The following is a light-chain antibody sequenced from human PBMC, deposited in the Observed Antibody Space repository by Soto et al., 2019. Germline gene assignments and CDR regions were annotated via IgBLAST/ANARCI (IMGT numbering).Light chain of an antibody. Sequence: DIHMTQSRSTLSASVGDRVTITCRASQSISSCLAWYQQKPGKAPKLLIYDASSLESGVPSRFSGSGSGTEFTLTISSLQPEDFATYYCQQYNSYPWTFGQGTKVDIK. CDR3: QQYNSYPWT. V-gene: IGKV1-5*01. CDR2: DAS. CDR1: QSISSC. J-gene: IGKJ1*01.